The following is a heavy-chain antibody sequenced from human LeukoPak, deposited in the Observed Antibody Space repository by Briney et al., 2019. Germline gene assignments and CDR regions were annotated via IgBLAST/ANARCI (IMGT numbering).Heavy chain of an antibody. CDR2: IYYSGST. D-gene: IGHD4-17*01. CDR1: GGSISSYY. Sequence: PSGTLSLTCTVSGGSISSYYWSWIRQPPGKGLEWIGYIYYSGSTNYNPSLKSRVTISVDTSKNQFSLKLSSVTAADTAVYYCARHDYGDYSCIDPWGQGTLVTVSS. J-gene: IGHJ5*02. CDR3: ARHDYGDYSCIDP. V-gene: IGHV4-59*01.